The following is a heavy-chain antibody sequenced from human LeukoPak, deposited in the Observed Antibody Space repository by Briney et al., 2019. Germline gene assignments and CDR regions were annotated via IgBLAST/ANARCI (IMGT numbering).Heavy chain of an antibody. Sequence: SETLSLTCTVSGGSISSYYWSWIRQPPGKGLEWIGEINHSGSTNYNPSLKSRVTISVDTSKNQFSLKLSSVTAADTAVYYCARARGHITDIVVVPAAIGGSNWFDPWGQGTLVTVSS. CDR2: INHSGST. CDR1: GGSISSYY. D-gene: IGHD2-2*02. CDR3: ARARGHITDIVVVPAAIGGSNWFDP. J-gene: IGHJ5*02. V-gene: IGHV4-34*01.